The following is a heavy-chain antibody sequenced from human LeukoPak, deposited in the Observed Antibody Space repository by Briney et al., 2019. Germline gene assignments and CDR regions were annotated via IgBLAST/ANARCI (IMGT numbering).Heavy chain of an antibody. V-gene: IGHV3-74*01. CDR1: GFTFSSYW. CDR3: ARQGAKRPYYDILTGDY. CDR2: INSDGSNT. D-gene: IGHD3-9*01. J-gene: IGHJ4*02. Sequence: PGGSLRLSCVASGFTFSSYWMHWVRQAPGKGLVWVSRINSDGSNTSYADSVKGRFTISRDNAKNTLYLQMNSLRAEDTAVYYCARQGAKRPYYDILTGDYWGQGTLVTVSS.